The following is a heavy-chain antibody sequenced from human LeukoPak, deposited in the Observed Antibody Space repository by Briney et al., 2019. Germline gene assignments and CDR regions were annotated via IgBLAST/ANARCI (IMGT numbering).Heavy chain of an antibody. CDR3: AKDRQRWLQLPPFDY. CDR1: GFTFSSYG. Sequence: GGSLRLSCSASGFTFSSYGMHWVRQAPGKGLEWVAFIRYDGSNKYYADSVKGRFTISRDNSKNTLYLQMNSLRAEDTAVYYCAKDRQRWLQLPPFDYWGQGTLVTISS. V-gene: IGHV3-30*02. J-gene: IGHJ4*02. CDR2: IRYDGSNK. D-gene: IGHD5-24*01.